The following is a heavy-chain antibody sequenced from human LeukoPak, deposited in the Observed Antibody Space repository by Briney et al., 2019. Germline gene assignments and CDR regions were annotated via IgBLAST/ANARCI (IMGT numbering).Heavy chain of an antibody. CDR1: GYSFTSYW. V-gene: IGHV5-51*01. Sequence: GESLKISCWGSGYSFTSYWIGWVRQMPGKGLEWMGIIYPGDSNTKYSPSFQGQVTISADKSISTAYLQWSSLKASDTAMYYCATVGPYWYFDLWGHGTLVTVSS. CDR3: ATVGPYWYFDL. CDR2: IYPGDSNT. J-gene: IGHJ2*01. D-gene: IGHD2-2*01.